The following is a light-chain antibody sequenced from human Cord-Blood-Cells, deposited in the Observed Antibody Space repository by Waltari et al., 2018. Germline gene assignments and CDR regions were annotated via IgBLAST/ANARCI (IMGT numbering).Light chain of an antibody. CDR3: AAWDDSLSGPV. Sequence: QSVLTQPPSASGTPGQRVTIPCSGSSSNIGSNYVYWYQQLPGTAPTLLIYRITQRPSGVPVLFSGSKSGTSASLAISGLRSEDEADYYCAAWDDSLSGPVFGGGTKLTVL. CDR1: SSNIGSNY. V-gene: IGLV1-47*01. J-gene: IGLJ2*01. CDR2: RIT.